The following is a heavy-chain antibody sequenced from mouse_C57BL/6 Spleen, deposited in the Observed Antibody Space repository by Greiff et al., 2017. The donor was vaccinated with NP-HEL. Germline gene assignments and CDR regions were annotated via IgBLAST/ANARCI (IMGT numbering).Heavy chain of an antibody. J-gene: IGHJ2*01. D-gene: IGHD1-1*01. Sequence: VKLQESGAELARPGASVKLSCKASGYTFTSYGISWVKQRTGQGLEWIGEIYPRSGNTYYNEKFKGKATLTADKSSSTAYMELRSLTSEDSAVYFCARLYYYGSPLDYWGQGTTLTVSS. V-gene: IGHV1-81*01. CDR3: ARLYYYGSPLDY. CDR2: IYPRSGNT. CDR1: GYTFTSYG.